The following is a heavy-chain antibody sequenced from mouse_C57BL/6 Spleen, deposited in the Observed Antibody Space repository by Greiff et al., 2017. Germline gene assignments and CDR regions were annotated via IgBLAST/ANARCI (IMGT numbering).Heavy chain of an antibody. Sequence: QVQLQQSGAELARPGASVKMSCKASGYTFTSYTMHWVKQRPGQGLEWIGYINPSSGYTKYNQKFKDKATLTADKSSSTAYMQLSSLTSEDSAVYYCARIRYYVFFYWGQGTTLTVSS. CDR1: GYTFTSYT. J-gene: IGHJ2*01. CDR3: ARIRYYVFFY. D-gene: IGHD1-1*01. CDR2: INPSSGYT. V-gene: IGHV1-4*01.